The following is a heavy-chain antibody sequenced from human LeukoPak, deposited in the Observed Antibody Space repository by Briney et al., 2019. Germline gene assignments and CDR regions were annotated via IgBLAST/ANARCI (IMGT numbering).Heavy chain of an antibody. V-gene: IGHV3-30*02. CDR1: GFTFRNYD. D-gene: IGHD2-2*01. CDR3: ANLEDVIVVPGGMGFDY. J-gene: IGHJ4*02. Sequence: GGSLGLSCAASGFTFRNYDMHWVRQAPGKGLEVVALIRYDGSKTYYSDSVKGRFAISRDNSKNNLYLHMNSLTSEDTAVYYCANLEDVIVVPGGMGFDYWGQGTLVTVSA. CDR2: IRYDGSKT.